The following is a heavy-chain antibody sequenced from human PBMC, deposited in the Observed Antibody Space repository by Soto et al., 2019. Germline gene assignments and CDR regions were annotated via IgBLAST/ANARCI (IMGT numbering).Heavy chain of an antibody. J-gene: IGHJ4*01. Sequence: ASVKVSCNASGYIFISYYIHWVRQAPGQGLEWMGWINPFDGSRMFAQSFQGRVTMTRDTSTSTVYMEVSSLRSEDTAVYYCSRVDPGETSPFDHWG. D-gene: IGHD3-10*01. CDR2: INPFDGSR. V-gene: IGHV1-46*03. CDR3: SRVDPGETSPFDH. CDR1: GYIFISYY.